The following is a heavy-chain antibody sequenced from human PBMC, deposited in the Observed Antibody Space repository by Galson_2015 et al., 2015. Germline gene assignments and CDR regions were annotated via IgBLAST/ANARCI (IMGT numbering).Heavy chain of an antibody. J-gene: IGHJ4*02. CDR3: ARRGPSPD. Sequence: SLRLSCAASGFGFSSYWMTWVRQAPGKGLEWVANIKQDGNEKYYADSVKGRFTIFRDNAKNLLYLRMSNLRVEDTAVYYCARRGPSPDWGQGTPVTVSS. D-gene: IGHD3-10*01. V-gene: IGHV3-7*01. CDR1: GFGFSSYW. CDR2: IKQDGNEK.